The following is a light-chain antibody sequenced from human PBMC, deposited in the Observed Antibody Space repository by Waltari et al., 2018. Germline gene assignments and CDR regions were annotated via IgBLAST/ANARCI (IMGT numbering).Light chain of an antibody. J-gene: IGKJ4*01. CDR2: DSS. V-gene: IGKV3-11*01. CDR1: QSASTY. Sequence: EIVLTQSPATLSLSPGERATLSCRASQSASTYLAWYQQRPGQPPRLLIYDSSFRATGIPARFSGSGSETDFTLTISSLEPEDFAVYYCQQRYKWPLTFGGGSKVEI. CDR3: QQRYKWPLT.